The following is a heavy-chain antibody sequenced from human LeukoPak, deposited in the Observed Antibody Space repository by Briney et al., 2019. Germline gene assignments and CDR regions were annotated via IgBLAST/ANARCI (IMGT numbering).Heavy chain of an antibody. CDR2: INHSGST. D-gene: IGHD5-18*01. J-gene: IGHJ2*01. CDR3: ARVQRLDWYFDL. CDR1: GGSFSGYY. V-gene: IGHV4-34*01. Sequence: SETLSLTCAVYGGSFSGYYWSWIRQPPGKGLEWIGEINHSGSTNYNPSLKSRVTISVDRSKNQFSLKLSSVTAADTAVYYCARVQRLDWYFDLWGRGTLVTVSS.